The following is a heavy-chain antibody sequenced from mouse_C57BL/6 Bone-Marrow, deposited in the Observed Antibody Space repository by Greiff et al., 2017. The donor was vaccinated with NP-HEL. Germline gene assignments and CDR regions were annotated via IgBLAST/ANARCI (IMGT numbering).Heavy chain of an antibody. CDR1: GYTFTDYE. CDR3: TRSNYGSSYGY. J-gene: IGHJ2*01. D-gene: IGHD1-1*01. Sequence: VHLVESGAELVRPGASVTLSCKASGYTFTDYEMHWVKQTPVHGLEWIGAIDPETGGTAYNQKFKGKAILTADKSSSTAYMELRSLTSEDSAVYYCTRSNYGSSYGYWGQGTTLTVSS. CDR2: IDPETGGT. V-gene: IGHV1-15*01.